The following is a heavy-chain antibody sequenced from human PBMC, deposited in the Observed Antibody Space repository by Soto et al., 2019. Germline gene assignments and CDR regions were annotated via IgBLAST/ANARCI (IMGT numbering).Heavy chain of an antibody. J-gene: IGHJ6*02. D-gene: IGHD2-21*02. CDR1: GGTFSSYA. CDR2: IIPIFGTA. Sequence: QVQLVQSGAEVKKPGSSVKVSCKASGGTFSSYAISWVRQAPGQGLEWMGGIIPIFGTANYAQKFQGRVTITADESTSTAYMELSSLRSEDTAVYYFARGGLGCGGDCYFGQYYYGMDVWGQGTTVTVSS. V-gene: IGHV1-69*12. CDR3: ARGGLGCGGDCYFGQYYYGMDV.